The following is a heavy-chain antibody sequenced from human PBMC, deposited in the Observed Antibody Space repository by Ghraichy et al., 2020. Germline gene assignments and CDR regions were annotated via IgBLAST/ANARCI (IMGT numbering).Heavy chain of an antibody. D-gene: IGHD3-10*01. CDR1: GFTFDDYA. CDR3: AKVSGSWGSHYFDY. CDR2: ISWNSGSI. Sequence: LSLTCAASGFTFDDYAMHWVRQAPGKGLEWVSGISWNSGSIGYADSVKGRFTISRDNAKNSLYLQMNSLRAEDKALYYCAKVSGSWGSHYFDYWGQGTLVTVSS. J-gene: IGHJ4*02. V-gene: IGHV3-9*01.